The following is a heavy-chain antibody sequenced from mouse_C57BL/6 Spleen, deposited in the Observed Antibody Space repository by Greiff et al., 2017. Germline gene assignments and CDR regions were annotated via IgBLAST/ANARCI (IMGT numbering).Heavy chain of an antibody. CDR2: IRNKANNHAT. V-gene: IGHV6-6*01. CDR1: GFTFSDAW. J-gene: IGHJ2*01. D-gene: IGHD2-5*01. CDR3: TRGYSNYPSFDY. Sequence: EVKVEESGGGLVQPGGSMKLSCAASGFTFSDAWMDWVRQSPEKGLEWVAEIRNKANNHATYYAESVKGRFTISRDDSKSSVYLQMNSLRAEDTGIYYCTRGYSNYPSFDYWGQGTTLTVSS.